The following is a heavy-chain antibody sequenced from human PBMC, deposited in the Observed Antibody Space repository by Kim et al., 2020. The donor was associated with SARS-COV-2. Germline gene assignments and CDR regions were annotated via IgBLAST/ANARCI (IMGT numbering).Heavy chain of an antibody. CDR3: AKGSASSKWYNLDY. V-gene: IGHV3-23*01. J-gene: IGHJ4*02. D-gene: IGHD1-1*01. Sequence: YPQSVKGRFTLSRDDTKNTRYLQMNRLRAEDTAVYFCAKGSASSKWYNLDYWGQGPLVTVPS.